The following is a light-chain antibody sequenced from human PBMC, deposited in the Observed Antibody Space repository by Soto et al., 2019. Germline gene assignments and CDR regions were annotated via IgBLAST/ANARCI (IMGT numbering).Light chain of an antibody. Sequence: EIVLTQSPGSLSLSPGERVSLSCRASQRVGSNYLAWFQQKPGQTPRLLISGASTRATGIPDRFSGSGSGTDFTLTINRLEPEDFAVYYCHKYGSSPHTCGQGTRREIK. CDR2: GAS. CDR3: HKYGSSPHT. J-gene: IGKJ5*01. V-gene: IGKV3-20*01. CDR1: QRVGSNY.